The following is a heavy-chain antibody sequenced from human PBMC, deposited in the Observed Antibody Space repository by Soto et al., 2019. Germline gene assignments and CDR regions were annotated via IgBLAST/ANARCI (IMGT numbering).Heavy chain of an antibody. J-gene: IGHJ4*02. V-gene: IGHV1-2*02. CDR1: GYTFTGYY. CDR3: SRARWQQLGYFDY. D-gene: IGHD6-13*01. CDR2: INPNSGGT. Sequence: GAAVKVSCKASGYTFTGYYMHWVRQAPGQGLEWMGWINPNSGGTNYAQKFQGRVTMTRDTSISTAYMELSRLRSDDTAVYYCSRARWQQLGYFDYWGQGTLVTVSS.